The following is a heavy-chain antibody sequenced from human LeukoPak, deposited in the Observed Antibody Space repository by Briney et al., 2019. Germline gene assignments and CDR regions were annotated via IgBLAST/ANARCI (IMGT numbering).Heavy chain of an antibody. CDR3: ARPYYGHSVGDAYDV. Sequence: PSETLSLTYTVDRVSINDYYWTWIRQPPGKGLEWIWYVSSTGNTNSNPSLRSRVSMSIDASKKQFSLRLNSVTAADTAVYYCARPYYGHSVGDAYDVWGQGTLVTVSS. CDR1: RVSINDYY. V-gene: IGHV4-59*01. CDR2: VSSTGNT. D-gene: IGHD4-17*01. J-gene: IGHJ3*01.